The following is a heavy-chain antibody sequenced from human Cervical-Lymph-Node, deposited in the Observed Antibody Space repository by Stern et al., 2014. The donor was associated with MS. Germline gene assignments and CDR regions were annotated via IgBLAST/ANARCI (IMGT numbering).Heavy chain of an antibody. CDR3: AREAFRVGLDV. CDR2: IGTSGNT. CDR1: GFTFSNYD. Sequence: EDQLVESGGGLVQPGGSLRLSCATSGFTFSNYDMHWVRQATGKGLEWVSGIGTSGNTYYPDSVKGRFTISRENAKNSLYLQMHSLGVGDTAVYYCAREAFRVGLDVWGQGTTVTVSS. D-gene: IGHD6-13*01. V-gene: IGHV3-13*01. J-gene: IGHJ6*02.